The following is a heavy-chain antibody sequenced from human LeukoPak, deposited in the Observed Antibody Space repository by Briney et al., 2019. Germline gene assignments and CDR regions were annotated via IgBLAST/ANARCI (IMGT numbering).Heavy chain of an antibody. J-gene: IGHJ4*02. V-gene: IGHV3-74*01. Sequence: GGSLRLSCAASGFTFSTYWMHWVRQAPGKGLEWVSRINGDGSSTSYADSVKGRFTISRDNAKNTLYLQMNSLGAEDTAVYYCARDPHGSGSYWGQGTLVTVSS. D-gene: IGHD3-10*01. CDR3: ARDPHGSGSY. CDR2: INGDGSST. CDR1: GFTFSTYW.